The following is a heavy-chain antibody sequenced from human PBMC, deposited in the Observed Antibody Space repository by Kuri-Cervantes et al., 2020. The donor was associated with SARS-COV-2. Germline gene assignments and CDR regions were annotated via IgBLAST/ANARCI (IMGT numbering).Heavy chain of an antibody. CDR3: ARDLQRGTFDI. Sequence: SVKVSCKASGGTFSSYAISWVRQAPGQGLEWMGGIIPIFGTANYAQKFQGGVTITADKSTSTAYMELSSLRSEDTAVYYCARDLQRGTFDIWGRGTMVTVSS. J-gene: IGHJ3*02. D-gene: IGHD1-14*01. V-gene: IGHV1-69*06. CDR1: GGTFSSYA. CDR2: IIPIFGTA.